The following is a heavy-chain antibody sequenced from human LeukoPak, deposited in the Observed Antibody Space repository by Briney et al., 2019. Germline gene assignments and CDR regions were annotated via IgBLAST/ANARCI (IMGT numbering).Heavy chain of an antibody. D-gene: IGHD2-15*01. J-gene: IGHJ4*02. V-gene: IGHV3-23*01. CDR2: ISAGGGST. CDR3: AKSRSRFTRLPGY. Sequence: GGSLRLSCAASGFTFSSYAMSWVRQAPGKGLEWVSTISAGGGSTYYADSVKGRFTISRDNSKNTLFLQMNSLRAEDTAVYYCAKSRSRFTRLPGYWGQGTLVTVSS. CDR1: GFTFSSYA.